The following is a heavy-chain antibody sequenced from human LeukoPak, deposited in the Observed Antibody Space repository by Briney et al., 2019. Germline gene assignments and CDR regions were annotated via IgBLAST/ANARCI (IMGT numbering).Heavy chain of an antibody. CDR1: GYTFTGYY. J-gene: IGHJ4*02. V-gene: IGHV1-2*02. CDR2: INPNSGGT. D-gene: IGHD1-26*01. CDR3: ARDTGSSPGDY. Sequence: GASVKVSCKASGYTFTGYYMHWVRQAPGQGLEWMGWINPNSGGTNYAQKFQGRVTITRDTSISTAYMDLRSLRSDDTAVYYCARDTGSSPGDYWGQGTLVTVSS.